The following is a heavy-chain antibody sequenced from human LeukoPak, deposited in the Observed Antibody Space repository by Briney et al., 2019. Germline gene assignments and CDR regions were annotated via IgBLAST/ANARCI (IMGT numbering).Heavy chain of an antibody. J-gene: IGHJ4*02. CDR1: GNYW. CDR3: VSFYEAY. D-gene: IGHD2/OR15-2a*01. V-gene: IGHV3-74*01. Sequence: GGSLRLSCAASGNYWMHWVRQAPGKGLVWVSHINSDGSWTSYVDSVKGRFTISKDNAKNTVYLQMNNLRAEDTAVYYCVSFYEAYWGRGTLVTVSS. CDR2: INSDGSWT.